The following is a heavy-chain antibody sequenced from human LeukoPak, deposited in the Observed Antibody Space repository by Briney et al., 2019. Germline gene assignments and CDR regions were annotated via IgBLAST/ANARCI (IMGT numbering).Heavy chain of an antibody. D-gene: IGHD3-3*01. V-gene: IGHV3-21*01. J-gene: IGHJ4*02. CDR2: ISSGSSYI. Sequence: GGSLRLSCAASGFTFSSYSMNWVRQAPGKGLEWVSSISSGSSYIYYADSVKGRFTISRDNAKNSLYLQMNSLRAEDTAVYYCARDRFGAVTQILFDYWGQGTLVTVSS. CDR1: GFTFSSYS. CDR3: ARDRFGAVTQILFDY.